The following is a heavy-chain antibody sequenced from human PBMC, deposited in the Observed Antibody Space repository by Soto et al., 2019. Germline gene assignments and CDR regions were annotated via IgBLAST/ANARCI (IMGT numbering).Heavy chain of an antibody. J-gene: IGHJ6*02. V-gene: IGHV3-30-3*01. CDR2: VSYDGSNK. CDR1: GFTFSSYA. D-gene: IGHD2-2*01. CDR3: AREKDCSSTSCGRGMDV. Sequence: GGSLRLSCAASGFTFSSYAMHWVRQAPGKGLEWVAVVSYDGSNKYYADSVKGRFTISRDNSKNTLYLQMNSLRAEDTAVYYCAREKDCSSTSCGRGMDVWGQGTTVTVSS.